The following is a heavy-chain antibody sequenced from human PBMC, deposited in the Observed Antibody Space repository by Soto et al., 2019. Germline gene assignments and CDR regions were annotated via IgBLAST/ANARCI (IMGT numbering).Heavy chain of an antibody. D-gene: IGHD3-22*01. CDR1: GFTFSSCA. V-gene: IGHV3-23*01. CDR3: TADSYSTMIVVRFDY. Sequence: GGSLRLSCAASGFTFSSCAMSWVRQAPGKGLEWVSGISGSGGSTYYADSVKGRFTISRDNSKNTLNLQMNSLRAEDTAVYYCTADSYSTMIVVRFDYWGHGTLVTVSS. J-gene: IGHJ4*01. CDR2: ISGSGGST.